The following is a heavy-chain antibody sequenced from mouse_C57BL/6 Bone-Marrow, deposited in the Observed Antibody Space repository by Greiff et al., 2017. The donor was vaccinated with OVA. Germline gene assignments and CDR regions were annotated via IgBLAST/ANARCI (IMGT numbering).Heavy chain of an antibody. J-gene: IGHJ1*03. CDR2: ISSGGDYI. CDR3: TRDLFWYFDV. CDR1: GFTFSSYA. V-gene: IGHV5-9-1*02. Sequence: EVKLVESGAGLVKPGGSLKLSCAASGFTFSSYAMSWVRQTPEKRLEWVAYISSGGDYIYYADTVKGRFTISRDNARNTLYLQMSSLKSEDTAMYYCTRDLFWYFDVWGTGTTVTVSS.